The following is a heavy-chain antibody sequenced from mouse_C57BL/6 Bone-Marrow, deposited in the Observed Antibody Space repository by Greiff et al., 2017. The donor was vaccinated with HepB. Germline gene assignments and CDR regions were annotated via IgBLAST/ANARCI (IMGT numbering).Heavy chain of an antibody. Sequence: EVQGVESGGGLVKPGGSLKLSCAASGFTFSDYGMHWVRQAPEKGLEWVAYISSGSSTIYYADTVKGRFTISRDNAKNTLFLQVTSLRSEDTAMYYCARPYYYDSSGYAMDYWGQGTSVTVSS. CDR3: ARPYYYDSSGYAMDY. CDR1: GFTFSDYG. J-gene: IGHJ4*01. D-gene: IGHD1-1*01. CDR2: ISSGSSTI. V-gene: IGHV5-17*01.